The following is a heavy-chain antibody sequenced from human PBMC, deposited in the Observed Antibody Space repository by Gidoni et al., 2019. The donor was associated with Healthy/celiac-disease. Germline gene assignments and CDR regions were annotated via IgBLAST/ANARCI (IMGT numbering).Heavy chain of an antibody. V-gene: IGHV1-2*02. J-gene: IGHJ6*02. CDR2: INPNSGGT. CDR3: ARVVGPNVGYYYYGMDV. D-gene: IGHD3-10*01. CDR1: GDTVHAGE. Sequence: QVQQAQAGGGVKKAGASVTAYCKASGDTVHAGEMHGVRQAPGQGLEWMGWINPNSGGTNYAQKFQGRVTMTRDTSISTAYMELSRLRSDDTAVYYCARVVGPNVGYYYYGMDVWGQGTTVTVSS.